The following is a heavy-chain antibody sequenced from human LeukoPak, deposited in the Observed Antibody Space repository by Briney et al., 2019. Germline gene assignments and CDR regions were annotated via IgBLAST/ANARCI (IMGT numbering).Heavy chain of an antibody. CDR3: ARVLVGTDY. Sequence: PSETLSLTCAVYGGSFSGYYWSWIRQPPGKGLEWIGEINHSGSTNYNPSLKSRVTISVDTSKNQFSLKLSSVTAADTAVYYCARVLVGTDYWGQGTLVTVSS. CDR2: INHSGST. J-gene: IGHJ4*02. V-gene: IGHV4-34*01. CDR1: GGSFSGYY. D-gene: IGHD1-26*01.